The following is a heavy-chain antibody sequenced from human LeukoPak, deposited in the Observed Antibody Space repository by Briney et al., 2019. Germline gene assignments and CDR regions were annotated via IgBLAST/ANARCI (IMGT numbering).Heavy chain of an antibody. CDR3: ARGDGYAMDV. CDR1: GFTFRSYW. CDR2: INSDGSST. V-gene: IGHV3-74*01. D-gene: IGHD2-8*01. J-gene: IGHJ6*02. Sequence: GGSLRLSCAASGFTFRSYWMHWVRHAPGKGLVWVSRINSDGSSTSYADSVKGRFIISRDNAKNTLYLQMNSLRAGDTAVYYCARGDGYAMDVWGQGTTVTVPS.